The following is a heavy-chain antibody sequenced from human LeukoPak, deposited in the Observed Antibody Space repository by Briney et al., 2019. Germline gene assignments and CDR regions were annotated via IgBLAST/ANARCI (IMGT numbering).Heavy chain of an antibody. Sequence: TSETLSLTCIVSGGSISSDNYYWGCIRQPPGKGLEWIGNIYYRGNTYYNPPLKSRVTMSVDTSKNQFSLKVTSVTAADTAVYYCARSYYESLTGYYTLFDYWGQGTLVTVSS. D-gene: IGHD3-9*01. V-gene: IGHV4-39*01. CDR3: ARSYYESLTGYYTLFDY. CDR1: GGSISSDNYY. J-gene: IGHJ4*02. CDR2: IYYRGNT.